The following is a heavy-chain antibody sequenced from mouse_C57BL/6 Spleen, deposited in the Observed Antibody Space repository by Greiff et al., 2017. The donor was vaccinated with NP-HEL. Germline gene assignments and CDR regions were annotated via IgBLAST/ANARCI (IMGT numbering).Heavy chain of an antibody. D-gene: IGHD1-1*01. V-gene: IGHV1-80*01. Sequence: VQLQQSGAELVKPGASVKISCKASGYAFSSYWMHWVKQRPGKGLEWIGQIYPGDGDTKNNGKFKGKATLTADKSSSTAYMQISSMNSECSAVYFCARVMNRAYYYVSSDLDYWGQGTTRTVSS. CDR3: ARVMNRAYYYVSSDLDY. CDR1: GYAFSSYW. CDR2: IYPGDGDT. J-gene: IGHJ2*01.